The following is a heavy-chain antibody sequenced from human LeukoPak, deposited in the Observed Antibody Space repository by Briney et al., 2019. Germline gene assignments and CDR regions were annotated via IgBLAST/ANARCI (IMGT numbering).Heavy chain of an antibody. CDR2: INPSGGST. J-gene: IGHJ4*02. CDR1: GYTFTSYY. D-gene: IGHD2-2*01. Sequence: GASVKGSCKASGYTFTSYYMHWVRQAPGQGLEWMGIINPSGGSTSYAQKFQGRVTMTRDTSTSTVYMELSSLRSEDTAVYYCARDQRDCSSTSCLTSPWDWGQGTLVTVSS. CDR3: ARDQRDCSSTSCLTSPWD. V-gene: IGHV1-46*01.